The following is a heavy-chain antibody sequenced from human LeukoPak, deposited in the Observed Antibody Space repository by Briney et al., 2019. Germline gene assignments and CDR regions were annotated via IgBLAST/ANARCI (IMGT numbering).Heavy chain of an antibody. CDR2: IKQDGSEK. CDR3: ARDSAGNDY. Sequence: GGSLRLSCAASGFTVSTNYMSWVRQAPGKGLEWVANIKQDGSEKYYVDSVKGRFTISRDNAKNSLYLQMNSLRAEDTAMYYCARDSAGNDYWGQGTLVTVSS. V-gene: IGHV3-7*01. J-gene: IGHJ4*02. D-gene: IGHD6-13*01. CDR1: GFTVSTNY.